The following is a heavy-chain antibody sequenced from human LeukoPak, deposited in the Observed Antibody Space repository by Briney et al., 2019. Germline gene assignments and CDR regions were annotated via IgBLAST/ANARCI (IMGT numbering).Heavy chain of an antibody. V-gene: IGHV4-34*01. J-gene: IGHJ5*02. CDR2: ISHSGST. CDR1: GGSFSSSY. CDR3: ARKSYGSGIDP. Sequence: PSETLSLTCAVYGGSFSSSYWSWIRQPPGKGLEWIGEISHSGSTKYSPSLRSRVTISVDTSQSQFSLKLSSVTAADTAVHYCARKSYGSGIDPWGQGTLVTVSS. D-gene: IGHD3-10*01.